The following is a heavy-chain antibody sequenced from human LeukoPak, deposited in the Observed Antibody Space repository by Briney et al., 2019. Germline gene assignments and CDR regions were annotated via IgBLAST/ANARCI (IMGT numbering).Heavy chain of an antibody. J-gene: IGHJ4*02. D-gene: IGHD2-15*01. V-gene: IGHV3-30*04. Sequence: GGSLRLSCAASGFTFSSYAMHWVRQAPGKGLEWVAVISYDGSNKYYADAVKGGFTISRDNSKNTLYVQMNSLRAEDTAVYYCARDPGYCSGGSCYSSSRFDYWGQGTLVTVSS. CDR3: ARDPGYCSGGSCYSSSRFDY. CDR2: ISYDGSNK. CDR1: GFTFSSYA.